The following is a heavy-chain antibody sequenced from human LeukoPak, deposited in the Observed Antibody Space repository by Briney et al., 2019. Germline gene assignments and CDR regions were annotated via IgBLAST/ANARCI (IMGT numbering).Heavy chain of an antibody. CDR2: ISSSGSTI. CDR1: GFTFSSYA. J-gene: IGHJ4*02. D-gene: IGHD1-26*01. V-gene: IGHV3-11*01. Sequence: GGSLRLSCAASGFTFSSYAMSWIRQAPGKGLEWVSYISSSGSTIYYADSVKGRFTISRDNAKNSLYLQMNSLRAEDTAVYYCARFGVGASLAVLGFDYWGQGTLVTVSS. CDR3: ARFGVGASLAVLGFDY.